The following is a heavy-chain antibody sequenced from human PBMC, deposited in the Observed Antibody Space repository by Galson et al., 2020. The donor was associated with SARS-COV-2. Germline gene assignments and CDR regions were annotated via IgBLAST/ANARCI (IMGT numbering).Heavy chain of an antibody. D-gene: IGHD3-10*01. CDR2: IWYDGSRK. Sequence: GESLKISCAVSGFTFRSYGMHRVRQSADKGLEWMAVIWYDGSRKYYADSVKGRFTVSRDNSKNTLFLQMNSLRAEDTAVYYCARDQGGPQGGVLDYWGQGTLVIVTS. CDR1: GFTFRSYG. CDR3: ARDQGGPQGGVLDY. J-gene: IGHJ4*02. V-gene: IGHV3-33*01.